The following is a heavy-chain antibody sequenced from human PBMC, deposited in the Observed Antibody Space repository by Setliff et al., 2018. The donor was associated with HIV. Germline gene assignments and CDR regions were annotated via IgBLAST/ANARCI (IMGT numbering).Heavy chain of an antibody. CDR2: ITPIFGTP. J-gene: IGHJ6*03. D-gene: IGHD3-10*01. CDR3: ATAGEMATIGYSYYYTGV. V-gene: IGHV1-69*13. CDR1: GGTFSRNA. Sequence: SVKVSCKASGGTFSRNAISWVRQAPGQGLEWIGGITPIFGTPKYAQKFQGRVTITADESRSTAYLELSSLRSEDTAVYYCATAGEMATIGYSYYYTGVWGKGTTVTVSS.